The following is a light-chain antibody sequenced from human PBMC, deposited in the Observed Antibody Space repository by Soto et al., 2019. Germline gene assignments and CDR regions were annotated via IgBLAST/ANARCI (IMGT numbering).Light chain of an antibody. CDR2: GAS. CDR1: QSISSSS. V-gene: IGKV3-20*01. CDR3: QQYDSSPRT. Sequence: EIVLTQSPGTLSLSPGARAPLSCRASQSISSSSLSWYQQKPGQAPRLLIYGASTRATDIPARFSGSGSGTDFTLTISRLEPEDFAVYWCQQYDSSPRTFGQGTKVDIK. J-gene: IGKJ1*01.